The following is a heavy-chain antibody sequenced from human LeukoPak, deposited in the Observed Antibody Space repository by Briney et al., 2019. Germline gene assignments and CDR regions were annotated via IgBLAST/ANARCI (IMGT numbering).Heavy chain of an antibody. Sequence: SQTLSLTCTVSGGSISSGSYYWSWIRQPAVKGLEWIGRIYTSGSTNYNPSLKSRVTISVDTSKNQFSLKLSSVTAADTAVYYCARGVEMATIVWFDPWGQGTLVTVSS. CDR1: GGSISSGSYY. D-gene: IGHD5-24*01. CDR2: IYTSGST. CDR3: ARGVEMATIVWFDP. J-gene: IGHJ5*02. V-gene: IGHV4-61*02.